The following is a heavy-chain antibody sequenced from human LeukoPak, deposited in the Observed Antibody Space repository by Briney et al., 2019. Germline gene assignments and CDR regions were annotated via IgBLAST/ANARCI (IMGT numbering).Heavy chain of an antibody. CDR3: ARDFSSGATVTPYYYYYYMDV. J-gene: IGHJ6*03. Sequence: ASVKVSCKASGYTFTSYDINWVRQATGQGLEWMGWMNPNSGNTGYAQKFQGRVTITRNTSISTAYMELSSLRSEDTAVYYCARDFSSGATVTPYYYYYYMDVWGKGTTVTVSS. V-gene: IGHV1-8*03. CDR1: GYTFTSYD. CDR2: MNPNSGNT. D-gene: IGHD4-11*01.